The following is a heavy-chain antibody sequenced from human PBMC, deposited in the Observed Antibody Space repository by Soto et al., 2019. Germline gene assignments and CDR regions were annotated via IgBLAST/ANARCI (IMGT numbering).Heavy chain of an antibody. V-gene: IGHV3-23*01. CDR2: IDGSGATT. D-gene: IGHD3-10*01. Sequence: EVQVLKSGGGLVQPGGSLRLSCAASGFTFSSNDMTWVRQAPGKGLEWVSTIDGSGATTYYADFVEGRFTVSRDNSKNTGYVQVNNLGADDMALYYCAKNSGWFGSWGQGTLVTVSS. CDR3: AKNSGWFGS. J-gene: IGHJ5*01. CDR1: GFTFSSND.